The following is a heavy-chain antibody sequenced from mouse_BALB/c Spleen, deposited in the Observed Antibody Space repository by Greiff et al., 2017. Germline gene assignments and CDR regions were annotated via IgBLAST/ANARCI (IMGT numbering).Heavy chain of an antibody. J-gene: IGHJ2*01. Sequence: VQLQQSGPELVKPGASVKISCKASGYAFSSSWMNWVKQRPGQGLEWIGRIYPGDGDTNYNGKFKGKATLTADKSSSTAYMQLSSLTSVDSAVYFCAREGISTATSFDYWGQGTTLTVSS. CDR2: IYPGDGDT. CDR3: AREGISTATSFDY. D-gene: IGHD1-2*01. V-gene: IGHV1-82*01. CDR1: GYAFSSSW.